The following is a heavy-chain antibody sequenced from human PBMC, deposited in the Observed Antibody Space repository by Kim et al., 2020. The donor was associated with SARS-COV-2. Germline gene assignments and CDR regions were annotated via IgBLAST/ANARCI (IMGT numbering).Heavy chain of an antibody. CDR2: IKQDGREK. CDR1: GFTFSSYW. J-gene: IGHJ4*02. CDR3: ARDYSSSWYLNPRFDY. D-gene: IGHD6-13*01. Sequence: VGSLRLTCAASGFTFSSYWMSWVRQAPGKGLEWLANIKQDGREKYYVVSVKGRVTIYSENAKNSLHLQINSLRAEDTAVYYWARDYSSSWYLNPRFDYWGQGTLVTVSS. V-gene: IGHV3-7*03.